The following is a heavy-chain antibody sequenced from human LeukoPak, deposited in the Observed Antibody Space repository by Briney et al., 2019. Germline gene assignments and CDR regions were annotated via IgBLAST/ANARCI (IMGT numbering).Heavy chain of an antibody. CDR2: INPNSGGT. CDR3: ARSIYSNYNTFDP. Sequence: ASVNVSCKASGYTFTGYYMHWVRQAPGPGLEWMGWINPNSGGTNYAQKFQGRVTMTRDTSISTAYMELSRLRSDDTAVYYCARSIYSNYNTFDPWGQGTLVTVSS. D-gene: IGHD4-11*01. J-gene: IGHJ5*02. V-gene: IGHV1-2*02. CDR1: GYTFTGYY.